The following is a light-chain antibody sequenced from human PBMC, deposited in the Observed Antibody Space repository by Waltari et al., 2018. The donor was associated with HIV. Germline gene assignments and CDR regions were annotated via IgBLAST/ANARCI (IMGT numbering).Light chain of an antibody. CDR3: QQYNRHPYT. J-gene: IGKJ2*01. CDR1: QSVSYW. Sequence: DIQMTQSPSPLSASLRDRVTITCRASQSVSYWLAWYQQKPGKAPKLLISKASSLKSGVPSRFSGSGSGTEFTLNISSLQPDDFATYYCQQYNRHPYTFGQGTKLEIK. V-gene: IGKV1-5*03. CDR2: KAS.